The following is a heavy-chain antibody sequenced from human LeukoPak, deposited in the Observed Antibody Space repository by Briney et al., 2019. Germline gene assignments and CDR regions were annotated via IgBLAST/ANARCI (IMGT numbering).Heavy chain of an antibody. CDR3: AKGNQLLWFGELSEDYFDY. CDR2: ISWNSGSI. D-gene: IGHD3-10*01. V-gene: IGHV3-9*01. Sequence: GRSLRLSCAASGFTFDDYAMHWVPQAPGKGLERVSGISWNSGSIGYADSVKGRFTISRDNAKNSLYLQMNSLRAEDTALYYCAKGNQLLWFGELSEDYFDYWGQGTLVTVSS. CDR1: GFTFDDYA. J-gene: IGHJ4*02.